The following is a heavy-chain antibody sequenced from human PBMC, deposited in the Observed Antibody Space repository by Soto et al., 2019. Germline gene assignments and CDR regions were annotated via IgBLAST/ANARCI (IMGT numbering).Heavy chain of an antibody. J-gene: IGHJ5*02. CDR1: GFSVSSNY. V-gene: IGHV3-53*01. CDR3: AREIYAGFGEHWLDP. Sequence: PGGSLRLSCAASGFSVSSNYMTWVRQAPGKGLEWVSIIYSDGRTNYADSVKGRFTISRDNSKNTVYLQMTSLSADDTAVYYCAREIYAGFGEHWLDPWGQGTLVTVSS. CDR2: IYSDGRT. D-gene: IGHD3-10*01.